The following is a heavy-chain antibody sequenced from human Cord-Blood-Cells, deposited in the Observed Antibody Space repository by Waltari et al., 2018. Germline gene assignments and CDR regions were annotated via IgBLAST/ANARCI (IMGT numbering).Heavy chain of an antibody. CDR3: ATLPGVSTTGTTWDY. CDR1: Y. V-gene: IGHV1-46*01. D-gene: IGHD1-1*01. J-gene: IGHJ4*02. Sequence: YMHWVRQAPGQGLEWMGIINPSGGSTSYAQKFQGRVTMTSDTSTSTVYMELSSLRSEDTAVYYCATLPGVSTTGTTWDYWGQGTLVTVSS. CDR2: INPSGGST.